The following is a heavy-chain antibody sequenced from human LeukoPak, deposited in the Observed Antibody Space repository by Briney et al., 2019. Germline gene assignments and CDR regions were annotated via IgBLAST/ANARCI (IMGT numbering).Heavy chain of an antibody. Sequence: SETLSLTCTVSGRSIRSGSYYWSWIRQPAGKGLEWIGRIYTSGSTNYNPSLKSRVTISVDTSKNQFSLKLSSVTAADTAVYYCARVRRYYGMDGWGQGTTVTVS. J-gene: IGHJ6*02. CDR3: ARVRRYYGMDG. CDR2: IYTSGST. V-gene: IGHV4-61*02. CDR1: GRSIRSGSYY.